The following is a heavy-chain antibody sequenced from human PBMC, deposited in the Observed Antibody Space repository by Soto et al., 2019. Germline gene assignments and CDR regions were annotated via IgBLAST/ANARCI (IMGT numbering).Heavy chain of an antibody. Sequence: PSETLSLTCTVSGGSISSGDYYWSWIRQPPGKGLEWIGYIYYSGSTYHNPSLKSRVTISVDTSKNQFSLKLSSVTAADTAVYYCARGNNDFWSGSRGMDVWGQGTTVTVSS. CDR2: IYYSGST. J-gene: IGHJ6*02. CDR3: ARGNNDFWSGSRGMDV. V-gene: IGHV4-30-4*01. D-gene: IGHD3-3*01. CDR1: GGSISSGDYY.